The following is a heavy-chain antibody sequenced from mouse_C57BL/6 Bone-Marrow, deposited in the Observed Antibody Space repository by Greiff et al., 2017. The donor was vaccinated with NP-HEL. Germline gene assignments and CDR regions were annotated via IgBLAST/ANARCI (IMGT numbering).Heavy chain of an antibody. V-gene: IGHV1-61*01. D-gene: IGHD2-4*01. CDR1: GYTFTSYW. J-gene: IGHJ3*01. CDR3: ARGDYIAY. CDR2: IYPSDSET. Sequence: VKLQQPGAELVRPGSSVKLSCKASGYTFTSYWMDWVKQRPGQGLEWIGNIYPSDSETHYNQKFKDKATLTVDKSSSTAYMQLSSLTSEDSAVYYCARGDYIAYWGQGTLVTVSA.